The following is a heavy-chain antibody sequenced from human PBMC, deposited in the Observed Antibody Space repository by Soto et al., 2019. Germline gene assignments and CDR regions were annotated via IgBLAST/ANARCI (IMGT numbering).Heavy chain of an antibody. V-gene: IGHV3-7*03. CDR1: GFTFSSYW. D-gene: IGHD5-12*01. Sequence: GGSLRLSCAASGFTFSSYWMSWVRQAPGKGLEWVANIKQDGSEKYYVDSVKGRFTISRDNAENSLYLQMNSLRAEDTAVYYCARGFTRANFDYWGQGTLVTVSS. CDR3: ARGFTRANFDY. CDR2: IKQDGSEK. J-gene: IGHJ4*02.